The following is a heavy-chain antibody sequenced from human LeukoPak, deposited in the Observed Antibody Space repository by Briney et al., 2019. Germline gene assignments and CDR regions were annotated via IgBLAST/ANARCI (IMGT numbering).Heavy chain of an antibody. CDR2: IYTSGTT. V-gene: IGHV4-4*07. CDR3: ARTAPNYDILTGYPYYYYMDV. Sequence: PSETLSLTCTVSGGSISSYYWSWIRQPAGKGLEWIGRIYTSGTTNYNPSLKSRVTMSVDTSKNQFSLKLSSVTAADTAVYYCARTAPNYDILTGYPYYYYMDVWGKGTTVTVSS. CDR1: GGSISSYY. D-gene: IGHD3-9*01. J-gene: IGHJ6*03.